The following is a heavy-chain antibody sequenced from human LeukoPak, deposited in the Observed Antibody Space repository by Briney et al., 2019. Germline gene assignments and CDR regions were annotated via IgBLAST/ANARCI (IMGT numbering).Heavy chain of an antibody. V-gene: IGHV4-4*07. CDR3: ARGVVVVPAANYYYYYMDV. J-gene: IGHJ6*03. D-gene: IGHD2-2*01. CDR1: GGSISSYY. Sequence: SETLSLTCTVSGGSISSYYWSWIRQPAGKGLEWIGRIYTSGSTNYNPSLKSRVTMSVDTSKNQFSLKPSSVTAADTAVYYCARGVVVVPAANYYYYYMDVWGKGTTVTVSS. CDR2: IYTSGST.